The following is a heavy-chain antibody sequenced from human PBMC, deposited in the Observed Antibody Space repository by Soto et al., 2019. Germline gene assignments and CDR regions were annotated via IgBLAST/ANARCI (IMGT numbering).Heavy chain of an antibody. V-gene: IGHV3-30-3*01. Sequence: GSLRLSCAASGFTFSSYAMHWVRQAPGKGLEWVAVISYDGSNKYYADSVKGRFTISRDNSKNTLYLQMNSLRAEDTAVYYCAREGYIAARYYYGMDVWGQGTTVTVSS. CDR2: ISYDGSNK. J-gene: IGHJ6*02. CDR1: GFTFSSYA. D-gene: IGHD6-6*01. CDR3: AREGYIAARYYYGMDV.